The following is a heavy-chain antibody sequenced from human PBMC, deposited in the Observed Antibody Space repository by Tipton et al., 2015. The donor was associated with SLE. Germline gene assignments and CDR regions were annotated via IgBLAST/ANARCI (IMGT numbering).Heavy chain of an antibody. CDR3: ARGRIAVAGNHFDY. D-gene: IGHD6-19*01. CDR1: GGSISSGSYY. CDR2: IYTSGST. V-gene: IGHV4-61*02. J-gene: IGHJ4*02. Sequence: TLSLTCTVSGGSISSGSYYWSWIRQSAGKGLEWIGRIYTSGSTNYNPSLKSRVTISVDTSKNQFSLKLSSVTAADTAVYYCARGRIAVAGNHFDYWGQGTLVTVSS.